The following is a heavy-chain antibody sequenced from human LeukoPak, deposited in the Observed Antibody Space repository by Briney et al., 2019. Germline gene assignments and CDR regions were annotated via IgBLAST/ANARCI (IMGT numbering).Heavy chain of an antibody. D-gene: IGHD1-1*01. CDR3: VRHNAARAFDI. V-gene: IGHV3-74*01. Sequence: GGSLRLSCAASGFTFTDYWMHWVRQAPGKGLVWVSIINTDTRGTYYADSVKGRFTISRDNAKNTLYLQLNSLRPDDTAVYYCVRHNAARAFDIWGQGTMVIVSS. J-gene: IGHJ3*02. CDR1: GFTFTDYW. CDR2: INTDTRGT.